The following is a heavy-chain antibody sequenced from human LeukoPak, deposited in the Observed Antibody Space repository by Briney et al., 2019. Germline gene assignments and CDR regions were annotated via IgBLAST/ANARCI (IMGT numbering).Heavy chain of an antibody. CDR3: ANEGCYGPYYFDY. V-gene: IGHV3-23*01. CDR2: ISGSGGST. Sequence: GGSLRLSCAASGFTFSSYAMSWVRQAPGKGLEWVSAISGSGGSTYYADSVRGRFTISRDNSKNTLYLQMNSLRAEDTAVYYCANEGCYGPYYFDYWGQGTLVTVSS. J-gene: IGHJ4*02. D-gene: IGHD5-18*01. CDR1: GFTFSSYA.